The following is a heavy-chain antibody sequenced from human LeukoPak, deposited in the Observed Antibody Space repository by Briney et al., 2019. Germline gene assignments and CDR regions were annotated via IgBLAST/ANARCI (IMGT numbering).Heavy chain of an antibody. CDR2: ISAYNGNT. CDR3: ARDLDSSGYYLVEDASDAFDI. J-gene: IGHJ3*02. V-gene: IGHV1-18*01. Sequence: GASVKVSCKASGYTFTSYGISWVRQAPGQGLEWMGWISAYNGNTNYAQKLQGRVTMTTDTSTSIAYMELRSLRSDDTAVYYCARDLDSSGYYLVEDASDAFDIWGQGTMVTVSS. D-gene: IGHD3-22*01. CDR1: GYTFTSYG.